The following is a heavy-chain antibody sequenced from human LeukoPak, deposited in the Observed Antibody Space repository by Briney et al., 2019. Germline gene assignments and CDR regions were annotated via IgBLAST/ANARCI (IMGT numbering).Heavy chain of an antibody. Sequence: GGSLRLSCAASGFTFSSYEMNWVRQAPGKGLEWVSYISSSGSTIFYADSVKGRFTISRDNAKNSLYLQMNSLRAEDTAVYYCARETDSTLFDYWGQGTLVTVSS. CDR2: ISSSGSTI. V-gene: IGHV3-48*03. J-gene: IGHJ4*02. D-gene: IGHD6-13*01. CDR1: GFTFSSYE. CDR3: ARETDSTLFDY.